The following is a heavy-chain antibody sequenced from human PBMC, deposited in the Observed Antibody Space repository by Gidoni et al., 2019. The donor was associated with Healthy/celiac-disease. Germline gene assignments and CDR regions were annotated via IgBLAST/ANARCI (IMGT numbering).Heavy chain of an antibody. D-gene: IGHD3-10*01. J-gene: IGHJ4*02. CDR3: AKDIRSYYGSGSYSG. V-gene: IGHV3-9*01. Sequence: EVQLVESGGGLVHPGRSLNLSWSASGFTFYAYAMHWVRQAPGKGLEWVSGISWNSGSIGYADSVKGRFTISRDNAKNSLYLQMNSLRAEDTALYYCAKDIRSYYGSGSYSGWGQGTLVTVSS. CDR1: GFTFYAYA. CDR2: ISWNSGSI.